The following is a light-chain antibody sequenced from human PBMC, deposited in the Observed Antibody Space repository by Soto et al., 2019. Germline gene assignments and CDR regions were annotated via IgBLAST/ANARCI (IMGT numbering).Light chain of an antibody. CDR1: SSNIGNNA. CDR2: YDD. Sequence: QSVLTQPPSVSDAPRQRGTISCSGSSSNIGNNAVNWYQQLPGKAPKLLIYYDDLLTSGVSDRFSGSKSGTSASLAISGLQSEDEADYYCAAWDDSLNGVVFGGGTTVTVL. CDR3: AAWDDSLNGVV. V-gene: IGLV1-36*01. J-gene: IGLJ2*01.